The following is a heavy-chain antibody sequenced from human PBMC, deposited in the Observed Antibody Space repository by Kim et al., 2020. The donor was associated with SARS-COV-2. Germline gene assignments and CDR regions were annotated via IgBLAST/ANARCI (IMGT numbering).Heavy chain of an antibody. CDR1: GYTFTNYA. V-gene: IGHV1-18*01. CDR2: INACNGNT. CDR3: ARDFRWYTNYFDY. D-gene: IGHD6-13*01. J-gene: IGHJ4*02. Sequence: ASVKVSCKASGYTFTNYAISWVRQAPGQGLESMGWINACNGNTNYAQKLQGRVTMTTDTSTSTAYMELRSLTSEDTAVYYCARDFRWYTNYFDYWGQGTLVTVSS.